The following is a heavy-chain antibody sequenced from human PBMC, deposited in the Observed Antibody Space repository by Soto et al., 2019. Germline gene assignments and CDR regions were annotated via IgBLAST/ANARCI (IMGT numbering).Heavy chain of an antibody. D-gene: IGHD3-3*01. CDR3: TRDYDFWSGYKPYYMDV. Sequence: GGCLRLSCAASGFTFGDYAMSWFGQAPRKGLEWVGFIRSKAYGRTTEYAASVKGRFTISRDDSKSIAYLQMNSLKTEDTAVYYCTRDYDFWSGYKPYYMDVWGKGTTVTVSS. J-gene: IGHJ6*03. CDR1: GFTFGDYA. V-gene: IGHV3-49*03. CDR2: IRSKAYGRTT.